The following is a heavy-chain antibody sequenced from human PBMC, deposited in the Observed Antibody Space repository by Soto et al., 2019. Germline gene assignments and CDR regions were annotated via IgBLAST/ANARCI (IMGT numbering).Heavy chain of an antibody. J-gene: IGHJ4*02. D-gene: IGHD5-12*01. V-gene: IGHV4-59*01. CDR2: IYYSGST. CDR1: GSSISSYY. Sequence: SETLSLTCTVSGSSISSYYWSWIRQPPGKGLEWIGCIYYSGSTNYNPSPKSRVTISVDTSKNQFSLNLRSVTAADTAVYYCARGRWLQLIYFDYWGQGTLVTVSS. CDR3: ARGRWLQLIYFDY.